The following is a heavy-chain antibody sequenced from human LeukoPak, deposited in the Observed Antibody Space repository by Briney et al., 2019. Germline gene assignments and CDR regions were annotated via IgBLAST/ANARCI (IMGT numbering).Heavy chain of an antibody. J-gene: IGHJ3*02. CDR3: AREGACSGTSCLDAFDI. D-gene: IGHD2-2*01. CDR2: ISSSGTTI. CDR1: GFTVSSNY. V-gene: IGHV3-11*04. Sequence: GGSLRLSCAASGFTVSSNYMSWVRQAPGRGLEWVSYISSSGTTIYYADSVRGRFTISRDNAKNSLYLQMNSLRAEDTAVYYCAREGACSGTSCLDAFDIWGQGTMVTVSS.